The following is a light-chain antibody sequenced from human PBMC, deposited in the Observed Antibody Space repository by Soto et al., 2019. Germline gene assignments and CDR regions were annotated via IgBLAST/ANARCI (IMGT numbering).Light chain of an antibody. V-gene: IGKV3-15*01. CDR1: QSVSTN. Sequence: EIVMTQSPATLSVSPGERATLSCRASQSVSTNLAWYQQRPGQAPRLLIHDASTRATGIPARFSGSGSGTQFTLTISSLQSEDFAVYYCQQHNNWPLTFGGGTKVEIK. J-gene: IGKJ4*01. CDR3: QQHNNWPLT. CDR2: DAS.